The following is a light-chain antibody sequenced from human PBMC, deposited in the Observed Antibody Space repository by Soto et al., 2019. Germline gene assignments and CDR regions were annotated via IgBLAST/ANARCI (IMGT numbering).Light chain of an antibody. CDR1: SSDVGGYSH. CDR3: SSYTSSSSVV. Sequence: QSALTQPACVSGSPGQSITISCTGTSSDVGGYSHVSWYQQYPGKAPKFIIYEVSNRPSGVSNRFSGSKSGNTASLTISGLQAEDEADYYCSSYTSSSSVVFGGGTKLTVL. J-gene: IGLJ2*01. V-gene: IGLV2-14*01. CDR2: EVS.